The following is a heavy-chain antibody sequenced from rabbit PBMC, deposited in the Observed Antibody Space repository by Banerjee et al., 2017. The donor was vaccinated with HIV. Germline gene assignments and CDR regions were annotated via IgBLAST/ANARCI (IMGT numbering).Heavy chain of an antibody. CDR2: IDAGSSGMT. J-gene: IGHJ4*01. V-gene: IGHV1S45*01. D-gene: IGHD4-1*01. CDR1: GFSLSSNYV. Sequence: QEQLVESGGGLVKPGGSLALTCKASGFSLSSNYVMCWVRQAPGKGLEWIGCIDAGSSGMTWYANWAKGRFAISKTSSTTVTLQMTSLTAADTATYFCARDLAGVVGWNFGLWGQGTLVTVS. CDR3: ARDLAGVVGWNFGL.